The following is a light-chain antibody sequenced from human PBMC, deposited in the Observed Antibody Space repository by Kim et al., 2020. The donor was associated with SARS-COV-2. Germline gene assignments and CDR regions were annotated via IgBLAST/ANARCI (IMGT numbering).Light chain of an antibody. J-gene: IGKJ1*01. Sequence: ASVGDRGTITCRASQSINNLLAWFQQKPGKAPKLLIHKASTFLSAVPSRFSGSGSATEFTLTISSLQPDDFGTYYCQQYKTYPWTFGPGTKVDIK. CDR1: QSINNL. CDR3: QQYKTYPWT. CDR2: KAS. V-gene: IGKV1-5*03.